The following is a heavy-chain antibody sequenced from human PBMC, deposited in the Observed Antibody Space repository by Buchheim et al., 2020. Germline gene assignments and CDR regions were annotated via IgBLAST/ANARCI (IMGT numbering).Heavy chain of an antibody. CDR3: ARGAGITGTGDY. Sequence: QVQLQESGPGLVRPSETLSLTCTVSGYSASSGSYYWNWVRQPPGKGLEWIGYIYYTGSTNYNPSLKSRVTISVDTSKNQFSLKLSCVTAADTAVYYCARGAGITGTGDYWGQGTL. D-gene: IGHD1-7*01. V-gene: IGHV4-61*01. CDR1: GYSASSGSYY. CDR2: IYYTGST. J-gene: IGHJ4*02.